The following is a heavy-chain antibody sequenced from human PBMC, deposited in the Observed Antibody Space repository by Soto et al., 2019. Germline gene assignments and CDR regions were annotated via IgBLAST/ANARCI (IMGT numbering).Heavy chain of an antibody. J-gene: IGHJ4*02. V-gene: IGHV4-34*01. CDR2: INHSGST. Sequence: SETLSLTCAVDGGSFSGYYWSWTRQPPGKGLEWVGEINHSGSTNYNPSLKSRVTISVDTSKNQFSLKLSSVTAADTAVYYCARRTNPGKDSMVRGATPYYFDYWGQGTLVTVSS. CDR3: ARRTNPGKDSMVRGATPYYFDY. D-gene: IGHD3-10*01. CDR1: GGSFSGYY.